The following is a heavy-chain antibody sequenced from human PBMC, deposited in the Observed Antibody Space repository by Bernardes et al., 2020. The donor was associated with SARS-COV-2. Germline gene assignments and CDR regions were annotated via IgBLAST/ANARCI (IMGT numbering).Heavy chain of an antibody. CDR3: ATERQSLTVFGVGHDAFDF. CDR2: VSWDGSTT. J-gene: IGHJ3*01. V-gene: IGHV3-43*01. Sequence: GGSLRLSCAASGFTFEDYTMHWVRQVPGKGLEWVSLVSWDGSTTTYADSVKGRFIISRDSSRNTVHLQMDSLRKEDTALYYCATERQSLTVFGVGHDAFDFWGQGTMVTVSS. CDR1: GFTFEDYT. D-gene: IGHD3-3*01.